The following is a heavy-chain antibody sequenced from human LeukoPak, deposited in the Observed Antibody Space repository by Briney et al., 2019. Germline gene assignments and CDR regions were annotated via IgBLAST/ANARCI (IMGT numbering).Heavy chain of an antibody. CDR1: GGSISSSSYY. V-gene: IGHV4-61*01. D-gene: IGHD2-2*01. CDR2: IYYSGTT. CDR3: ARRRPAHDAFDI. J-gene: IGHJ3*02. Sequence: PSETLSLTCTVSGGSISSSSYYWSWIRQPPGKGREWIGDIYYSGTTNYNPSLKSRVTISVDTSKNQFSLQLGSVTAADTAVYYCARRRPAHDAFDIWGQGTMVTVSS.